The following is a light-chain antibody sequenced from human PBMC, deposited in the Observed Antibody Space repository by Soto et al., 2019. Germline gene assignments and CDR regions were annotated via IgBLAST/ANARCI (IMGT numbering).Light chain of an antibody. V-gene: IGLV2-14*01. CDR2: EVS. CDR3: SSYTSSSNTVV. CDR1: SSDVGGYNY. J-gene: IGLJ2*01. Sequence: QSALTQPASVSGSPGQSITISCTGTSSDVGGYNYVSWYQQHPGKAPKLMIYEVSNRPSGVSNRFSGSKSGNTASLTISGLQAEDEADYYCSSYTSSSNTVVFGGGTKLTVL.